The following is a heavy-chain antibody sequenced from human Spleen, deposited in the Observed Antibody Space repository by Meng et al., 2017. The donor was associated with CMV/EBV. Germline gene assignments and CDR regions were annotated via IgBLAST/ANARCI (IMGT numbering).Heavy chain of an antibody. V-gene: IGHV3-20*04. Sequence: GESLKISCAASGFTFDDYGMSWVRQAPGKGLEWVSGINWNGGSTGYADSVVGRFTISRDNSKNSLYLQMNTLTTEDSAIYYCAKAFRDYYSYDASLGYWGQGTLVTVSS. CDR1: GFTFDDYG. CDR3: AKAFRDYYSYDASLGY. J-gene: IGHJ4*02. CDR2: INWNGGST. D-gene: IGHD5-18*01.